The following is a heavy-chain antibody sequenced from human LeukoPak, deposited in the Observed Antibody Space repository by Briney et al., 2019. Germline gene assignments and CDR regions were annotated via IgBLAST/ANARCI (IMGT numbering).Heavy chain of an antibody. CDR2: IYYSGST. CDR3: ARVLVAADTADNWFDP. Sequence: SETLSLTCTVSGGSISSYYWSWIRQPPGKGLELIGYIYYSGSTNYNPSLKSRVTISVDTSKNQFSLRLSSVTAADTAVYYCARVLVAADTADNWFDPWGQGTLVTVSS. V-gene: IGHV4-59*01. CDR1: GGSISSYY. D-gene: IGHD2-15*01. J-gene: IGHJ5*02.